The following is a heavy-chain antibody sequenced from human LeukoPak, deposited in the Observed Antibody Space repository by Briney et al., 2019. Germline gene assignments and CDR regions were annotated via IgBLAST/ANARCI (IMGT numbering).Heavy chain of an antibody. J-gene: IGHJ4*02. Sequence: PGGSLRLSCAASGFTFSGYAMHWVRQAPGKGLEYVSAISSNGGSTYYANSVKGRFTISRDNSKNTLYLQMGSLRAEDMAVYYCAREGEMATIRGPLYYFDYWGQGTLVTVSS. D-gene: IGHD5-24*01. V-gene: IGHV3-64*01. CDR3: AREGEMATIRGPLYYFDY. CDR1: GFTFSGYA. CDR2: ISSNGGST.